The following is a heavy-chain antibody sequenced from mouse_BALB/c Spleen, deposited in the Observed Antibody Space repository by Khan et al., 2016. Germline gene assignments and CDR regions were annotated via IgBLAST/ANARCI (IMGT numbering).Heavy chain of an antibody. CDR2: INTYTGEP. J-gene: IGHJ3*01. CDR1: GYTFTNYG. CDR3: ARPDYGSSRGFAY. D-gene: IGHD1-1*01. V-gene: IGHV9-3-1*01. Sequence: QIQLVQSGPELKKPGETVRISCKASGYTFTNYGMNWVKQAPGKGLKWMGWINTYTGEPTYADDFKGRFAFSLETSASTAYLLINNLKNEDTATYFCARPDYGSSRGFAYWGQGTLVTVSA.